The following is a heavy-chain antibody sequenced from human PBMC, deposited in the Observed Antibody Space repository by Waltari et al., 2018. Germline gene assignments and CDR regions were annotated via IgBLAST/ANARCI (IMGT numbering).Heavy chain of an antibody. J-gene: IGHJ6*03. CDR1: GFTFSNAW. D-gene: IGHD3-10*01. V-gene: IGHV3-15*01. CDR2: IKSKTDDGTT. CDR3: ATGTISYYYFMDV. Sequence: EVQLVESGGGLVKPGGSLRLSCAASGFTFSNAWMTWVRQAPGKGLEWVGHIKSKTDDGTTDHAAPVKGRFTISRDDSKNTLFLQMNSLKTEDTAVYYCATGTISYYYFMDVWGKGTTVTVPS.